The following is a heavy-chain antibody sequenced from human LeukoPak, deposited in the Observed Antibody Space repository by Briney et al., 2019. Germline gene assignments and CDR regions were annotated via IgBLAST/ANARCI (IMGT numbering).Heavy chain of an antibody. CDR1: GFTFSSHS. D-gene: IGHD3-22*01. CDR3: ANSAYDSSGYMGY. Sequence: PGGSLRLSCAASGFTFSSHSMNWVRQTPGKGLEWVSYISSGSSARYYADSVKGRFTISRDNAKNSLYLQMNSLRAEDTAVYYCANSAYDSSGYMGYWGQGTLVTVSS. CDR2: ISSGSSAR. V-gene: IGHV3-21*05. J-gene: IGHJ4*02.